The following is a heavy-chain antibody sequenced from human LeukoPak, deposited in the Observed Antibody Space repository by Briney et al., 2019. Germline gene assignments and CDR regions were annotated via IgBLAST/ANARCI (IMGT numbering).Heavy chain of an antibody. V-gene: IGHV3-23*01. Sequence: GGSLRLSCAASGFTFSSYAMSWVRQAPGKGLEWVSAISGSGGSTYYADSVKGRFTISRDNSQNTLYLQMNSLRAEDTAVYYCAKGSAYYYDSSGYFGGYFDYWGQGTLVTVSS. CDR2: ISGSGGST. CDR1: GFTFSSYA. CDR3: AKGSAYYYDSSGYFGGYFDY. J-gene: IGHJ4*02. D-gene: IGHD3-22*01.